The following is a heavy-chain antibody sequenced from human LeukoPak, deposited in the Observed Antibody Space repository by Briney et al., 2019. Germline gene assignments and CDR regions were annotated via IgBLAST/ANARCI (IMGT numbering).Heavy chain of an antibody. D-gene: IGHD2/OR15-2a*01. Sequence: PSETLSLTCAVYGGSFSDYYWGWIRQPPGQGLEWVGEINHSGITNYNPSLKSRVRISMDTSSTHFSLKVNSVTAADTAAYYCARGGGRRSIWDTWFDPWGQGTLVTVSS. CDR3: ARGGGRRSIWDTWFDP. J-gene: IGHJ5*02. CDR2: INHSGIT. CDR1: GGSFSDYY. V-gene: IGHV4-34*01.